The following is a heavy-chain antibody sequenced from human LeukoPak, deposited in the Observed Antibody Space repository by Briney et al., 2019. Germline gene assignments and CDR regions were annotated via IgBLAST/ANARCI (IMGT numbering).Heavy chain of an antibody. CDR1: GYAFTSYY. J-gene: IGHJ4*02. CDR3: GRPGYSYGLDY. Sequence: ASGKVSCKASGYAFTSYYTHWVRQAPGQGLEWMGVINPSSGGTSYAQKFQGRVTMTRDTSTGTVYMALSSLRSEDTAVYYCGRPGYSYGLDYWGQGTLVTVSS. CDR2: INPSSGGT. V-gene: IGHV1-46*01. D-gene: IGHD5-18*01.